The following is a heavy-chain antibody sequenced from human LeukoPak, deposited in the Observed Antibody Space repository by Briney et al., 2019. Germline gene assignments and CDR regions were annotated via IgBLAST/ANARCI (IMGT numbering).Heavy chain of an antibody. D-gene: IGHD3-16*01. CDR2: ISSSGSTI. CDR1: GFTFSNYN. CDR3: ARVDWGSGYFDY. J-gene: IGHJ4*02. Sequence: PGGSLRLSCTTSGFTFSNYNINWVRQAPGKGLEGVSHISSSGSTIKYADSVKGRFTISRDNAKNTLYLQMNSLRADDTAVYYCARVDWGSGYFDYWGQGTLVTVSS. V-gene: IGHV3-48*01.